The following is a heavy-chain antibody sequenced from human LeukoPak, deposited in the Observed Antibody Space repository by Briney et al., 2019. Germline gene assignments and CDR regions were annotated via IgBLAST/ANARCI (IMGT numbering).Heavy chain of an antibody. CDR2: INPNSGDT. CDR3: ASRGSHTTVLDY. D-gene: IGHD3-16*01. Sequence: ASVKVSCKASGYTFTGYYMHWVRQAPGQGLVWMGWINPNSGDTNYAQKFQGRVSMTRDTSISTAYMELSRLRSDDTAVYYCASRGSHTTVLDYWGQGTLVTVSS. CDR1: GYTFTGYY. J-gene: IGHJ4*02. V-gene: IGHV1-2*02.